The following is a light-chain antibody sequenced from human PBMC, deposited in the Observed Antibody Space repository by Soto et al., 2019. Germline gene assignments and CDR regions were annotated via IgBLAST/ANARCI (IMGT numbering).Light chain of an antibody. V-gene: IGLV2-14*03. CDR3: SSYTSSPIFI. J-gene: IGLJ1*01. CDR1: SSDVGANTY. CDR2: DVY. Sequence: QSVLTQPASVSGSPGQSITISCTGTSSDVGANTYVSWYLQRPGEVTRLMVYDVYYRPSGVSNRFSGSKSGNTASLTISGLQAEDEGDYYYSSYTSSPIFIFGSGTEVTV.